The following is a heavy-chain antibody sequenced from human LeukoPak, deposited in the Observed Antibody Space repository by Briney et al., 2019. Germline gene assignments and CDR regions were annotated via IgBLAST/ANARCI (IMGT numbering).Heavy chain of an antibody. D-gene: IGHD5-18*01. CDR3: ARIPGYSYGAYFDY. CDR2: IDWDDDK. CDR1: GFSLSTSGMC. J-gene: IGHJ4*02. Sequence: SGPALVKTTQTLTLTCTFSGFSLSTSGMCVSWIRQPPGKALEWLARIDWDDDKYYSTSLKTRLTISKDTSKNQVVLTMTNMDPVDTATYYCARIPGYSYGAYFDYWGQGTLVTVSS. V-gene: IGHV2-70*11.